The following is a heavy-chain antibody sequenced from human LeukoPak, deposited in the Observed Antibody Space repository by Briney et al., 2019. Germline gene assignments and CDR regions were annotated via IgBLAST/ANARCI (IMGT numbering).Heavy chain of an antibody. J-gene: IGHJ4*02. Sequence: GRSLRLSCAASGLTFSSYGMHWVRQAPGKGLEWVAVIPYDGSNKYYADSVKGRFTISRDNSKNTLYLQMNSLRAEDTAVYYCAKDGGTTVATYYFDYWGQGTLVTVSS. V-gene: IGHV3-30*18. CDR3: AKDGGTTVATYYFDY. D-gene: IGHD4-23*01. CDR2: IPYDGSNK. CDR1: GLTFSSYG.